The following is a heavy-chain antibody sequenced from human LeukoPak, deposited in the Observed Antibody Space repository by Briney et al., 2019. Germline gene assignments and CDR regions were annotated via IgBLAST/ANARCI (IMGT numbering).Heavy chain of an antibody. CDR2: IYHSGST. CDR3: ARDLYYGSGSSETPDYFDY. Sequence: SETLSLTCTVSGGSISSSSYYWGWIRQPPGKGLEWIGSIYHSGSTYYNPSLKSRVTISVDTSKNQFSLKLSSVTAADTAVYYCARDLYYGSGSSETPDYFDYWGQGTLVTVSS. D-gene: IGHD3-10*01. CDR1: GGSISSSSYY. J-gene: IGHJ4*02. V-gene: IGHV4-39*07.